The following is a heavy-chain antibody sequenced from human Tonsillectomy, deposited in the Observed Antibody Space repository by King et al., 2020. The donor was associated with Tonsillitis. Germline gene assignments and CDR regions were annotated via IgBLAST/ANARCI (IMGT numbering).Heavy chain of an antibody. V-gene: IGHV3-74*01. Sequence: VQLVESGGGLVQPGGSLRLSCAASGFTFSTYWMHWVRQAPGKGLVWVSRINSNGSNTNYADSVKGRFTISRDNAKNTLYLQMNSLRVEDTAVYYCARDVPGYSIGWWRWGQGPLVTVSS. D-gene: IGHD6-19*01. CDR2: INSNGSNT. J-gene: IGHJ4*02. CDR3: ARDVPGYSIGWWR. CDR1: GFTFSTYW.